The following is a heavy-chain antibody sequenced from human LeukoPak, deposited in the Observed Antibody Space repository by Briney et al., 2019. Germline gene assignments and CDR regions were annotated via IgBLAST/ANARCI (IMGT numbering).Heavy chain of an antibody. CDR3: AREGSGFDFDY. CDR1: GYTFIGYY. CDR2: INPDSGGK. Sequence: ASVKVSCEASGYTFIGYYIHWVRQAPGQGLEWMGWINPDSGGKKYVQKFQGRVTITRDTSMTTAHMELTRLRSDDTAVYYCAREGSGFDFDYWGQGTLVTVSA. V-gene: IGHV1-2*02. D-gene: IGHD5-12*01. J-gene: IGHJ4*02.